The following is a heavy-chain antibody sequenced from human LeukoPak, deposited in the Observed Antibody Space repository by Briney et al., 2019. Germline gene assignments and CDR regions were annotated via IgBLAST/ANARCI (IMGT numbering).Heavy chain of an antibody. CDR2: INHNGST. D-gene: IGHD3-16*01. CDR1: GGSFSGYY. Sequence: SETLSLTCAVYGGSFSGYYWSWIRQPPGKGLEWIGEINHNGSTNYNPSLKSRVTISVDTSKNQFSLKLSSVTAADTAVYYCASGPGGVVNWFDPWGQGTLVTVSS. CDR3: ASGPGGVVNWFDP. V-gene: IGHV4-34*01. J-gene: IGHJ5*02.